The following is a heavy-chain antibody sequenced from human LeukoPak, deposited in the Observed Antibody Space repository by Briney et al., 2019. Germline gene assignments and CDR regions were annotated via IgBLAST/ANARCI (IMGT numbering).Heavy chain of an antibody. CDR2: IYYSGST. J-gene: IGHJ4*02. CDR1: GGSISSYY. Sequence: SETLSLTCTVSGGSISSYYWSWIRQPPGKGLEWIGYIYYSGSTYYNPSLKSRVTISVDTSKNQFSLKLSSVTAADTAVYYCARSRRYSYLFFDYWGQGTLVTVSS. CDR3: ARSRRYSYLFFDY. V-gene: IGHV4-59*12. D-gene: IGHD5-18*01.